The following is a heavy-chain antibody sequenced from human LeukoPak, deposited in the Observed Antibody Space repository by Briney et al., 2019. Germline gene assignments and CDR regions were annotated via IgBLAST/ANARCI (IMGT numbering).Heavy chain of an antibody. CDR3: AREITIKEQQLVLGQYDAFDI. Sequence: ASVKVSCKASGYTFTGYYMHWVRQAPGQGLEWMGWINPNSGGTNYAQKFQGRVTITADESTSTAYMELSSLRSEDTAVYYCAREITIKEQQLVLGQYDAFDIWGQGTMVTVSS. V-gene: IGHV1-2*02. J-gene: IGHJ3*02. CDR1: GYTFTGYY. D-gene: IGHD6-13*01. CDR2: INPNSGGT.